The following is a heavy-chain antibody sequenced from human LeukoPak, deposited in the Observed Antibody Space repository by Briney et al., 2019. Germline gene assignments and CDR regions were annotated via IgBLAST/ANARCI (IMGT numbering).Heavy chain of an antibody. V-gene: IGHV4-59*08. D-gene: IGHD5-12*01. J-gene: IGHJ5*02. Sequence: SETLSLTCTVSGGSISNYYWNWIRQPPGKGLEWIGYIYYSGTTNYNPSLKSRVSMSVDTSKNQFSLKLSSVTAADTAVYYCARAHERGATIKGKWFDPWGQGTLVTVSS. CDR3: ARAHERGATIKGKWFDP. CDR2: IYYSGTT. CDR1: GGSISNYY.